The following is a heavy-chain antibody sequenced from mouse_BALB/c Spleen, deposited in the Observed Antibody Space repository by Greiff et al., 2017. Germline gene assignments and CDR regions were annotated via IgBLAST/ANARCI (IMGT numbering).Heavy chain of an antibody. J-gene: IGHJ4*01. CDR3: ARDRWLLRGYYAMDY. V-gene: IGHV7-3*02. D-gene: IGHD2-3*01. CDR1: GFTFTDYY. Sequence: EVQGVESGGGLVQPGGSLRLSCATSGFTFTDYYMSWVRQPPGKALEWLGFIRNKANGYTTEYSASVKGRFTISRDNSQSILYLQMNTLRAEDSATYYVARDRWLLRGYYAMDYWGQGTSVTVSS. CDR2: IRNKANGYTT.